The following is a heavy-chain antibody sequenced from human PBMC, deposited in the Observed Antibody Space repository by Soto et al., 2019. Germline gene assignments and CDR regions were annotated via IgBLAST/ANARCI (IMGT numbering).Heavy chain of an antibody. CDR2: IIPIFGTA. V-gene: IGHV1-69*01. CDR1: GGTFSNYA. Sequence: QVQLVQSGAEVKKPGSSMKVSCKASGGTFSNYAISWVRQATGQGLEWMGGIIPIFGTATYAQKFDGRATSTADESTRTAYMELRSLRSADTAVYYCARERRFYERTGYHLRAADYFDYWGQGTLVNVSA. D-gene: IGHD3-22*01. J-gene: IGHJ4*02. CDR3: ARERRFYERTGYHLRAADYFDY.